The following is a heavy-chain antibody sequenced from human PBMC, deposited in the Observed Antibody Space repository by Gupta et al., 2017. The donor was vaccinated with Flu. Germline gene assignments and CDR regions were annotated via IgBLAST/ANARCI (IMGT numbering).Heavy chain of an antibody. D-gene: IGHD3-3*01. V-gene: IGHV4-39*01. CDR1: GGSISSSSYY. Sequence: QLRLQESGPGLVKPSETLSLTCTVSGGSISSSSYYWGWIRQPPGKGLEWIGTIYYSGAAYYNPSLESRVTISVDASKKQLSLKLRSVTAADTSLYYCAMDYDFWSGYSWYFDLWGRGTLVTVSS. J-gene: IGHJ2*01. CDR2: IYYSGAA. CDR3: AMDYDFWSGYSWYFDL.